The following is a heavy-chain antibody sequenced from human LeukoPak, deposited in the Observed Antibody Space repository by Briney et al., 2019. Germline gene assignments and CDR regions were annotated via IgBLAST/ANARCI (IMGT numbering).Heavy chain of an antibody. V-gene: IGHV3-30-3*01. D-gene: IGHD3-10*01. CDR1: GFTFSSYA. CDR2: ISYDGSNK. J-gene: IGHJ4*02. Sequence: GGSLRLSCAASGFTFSSYAMHWVRQAPGKGLEWVAVISYDGSNKYYADSVKGRFTISRDNAKNSLYLQMNSLRAEDTAVYYCASGDNYGSGSSFDYWGQGTPVTVSS. CDR3: ASGDNYGSGSSFDY.